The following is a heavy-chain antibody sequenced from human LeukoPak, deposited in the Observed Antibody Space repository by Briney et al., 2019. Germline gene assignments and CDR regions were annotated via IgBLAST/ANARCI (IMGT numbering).Heavy chain of an antibody. Sequence: ASVKVSCKASGYTFTGYYMHWVRQAPGQGLEWMGWSNPNSGGTNYAQKFQGRVTMTRDTSISTAYMELSRLRSDDTAVYYCARDPHYYDSSGYFEYFQHWGQGTLVTVSS. CDR1: GYTFTGYY. V-gene: IGHV1-2*02. D-gene: IGHD3-22*01. CDR2: SNPNSGGT. CDR3: ARDPHYYDSSGYFEYFQH. J-gene: IGHJ1*01.